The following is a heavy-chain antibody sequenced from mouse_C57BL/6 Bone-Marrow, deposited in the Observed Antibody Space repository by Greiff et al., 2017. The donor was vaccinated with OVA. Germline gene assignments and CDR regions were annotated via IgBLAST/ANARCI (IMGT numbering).Heavy chain of an antibody. D-gene: IGHD2-1*01. Sequence: EVQLKESVAELVRPGASVKLSCTASGFNIKNTYMHWVKQRPEQGLEWIGRIDPANGNTKYAPKFQGKATITADTSSNTAYLQLSSLTSEDTAIYSCAFPCGNYEGGRGDYWGQGTSVTVSS. CDR2: IDPANGNT. CDR3: AFPCGNYEGGRGDY. J-gene: IGHJ4*01. CDR1: GFNIKNTY. V-gene: IGHV14-3*01.